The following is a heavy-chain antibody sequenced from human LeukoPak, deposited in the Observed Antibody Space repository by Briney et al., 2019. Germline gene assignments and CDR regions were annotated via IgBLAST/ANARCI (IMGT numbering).Heavy chain of an antibody. J-gene: IGHJ4*02. CDR3: AKEDDFYVRGTFDY. V-gene: IGHV3-23*01. D-gene: IGHD3-16*01. CDR1: GFSFRTFV. CDR2: INGDSSST. Sequence: PGGSLRLSCAASGFSFRTFVMSCVRRAPEKGLEWFSAINGDSSSTYDADSVEGRFTISRDYSKNTLILQMDSLRAEDTAVYYCAKEDDFYVRGTFDYWGQGTLVTVSS.